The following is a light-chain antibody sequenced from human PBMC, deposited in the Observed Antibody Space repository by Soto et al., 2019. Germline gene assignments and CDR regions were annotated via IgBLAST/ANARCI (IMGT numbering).Light chain of an antibody. V-gene: IGKV3-20*01. CDR1: QSVSSSS. J-gene: IGKJ3*01. CDR2: GAS. CDR3: QQYGSSFT. Sequence: EIVLTQSPGTLSLSPGARATLSCRASQSVSSSSLAWYQHKPGQAPRLLIYGASSRATGIPDRFSGSWSGTDFTLTISRVEPEDCAVYYCQQYGSSFTFGRGTKVDI.